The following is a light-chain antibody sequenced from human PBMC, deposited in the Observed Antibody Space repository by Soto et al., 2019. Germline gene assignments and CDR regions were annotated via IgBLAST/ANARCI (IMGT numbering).Light chain of an antibody. CDR3: CSYAGSYTHV. Sequence: QSVLTQPPSASGSPGQSVAISCTGTSXDVGGYNYVSWYQQHPGKAPKLIIYDVIKRPSGVPDRFSGSKSGNTASLTISGLQAEDEADYYCCSYAGSYTHVFGTGTNVTVL. CDR1: SXDVGGYNY. J-gene: IGLJ1*01. CDR2: DVI. V-gene: IGLV2-11*01.